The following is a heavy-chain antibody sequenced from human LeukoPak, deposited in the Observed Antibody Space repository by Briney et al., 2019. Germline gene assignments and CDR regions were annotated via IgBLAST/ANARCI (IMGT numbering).Heavy chain of an antibody. CDR2: MNPNSGNT. D-gene: IGHD6-19*01. Sequence: ASVKVSCKASGYTFTSYDINWVRPATGQGVEWMGWMNPNSGNTGYAQKFQGRVTITRNTSISTAYMELSSLRSEDTAVYYCARDLSSGWEDYFDYWGQGTLVTVSS. V-gene: IGHV1-8*03. CDR1: GYTFTSYD. J-gene: IGHJ4*02. CDR3: ARDLSSGWEDYFDY.